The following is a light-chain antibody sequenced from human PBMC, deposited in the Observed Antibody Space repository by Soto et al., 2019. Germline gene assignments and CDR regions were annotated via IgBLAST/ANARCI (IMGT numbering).Light chain of an antibody. CDR1: ESLVHSDGIAY. V-gene: IGKV2-30*02. CDR3: MQGTHWPWT. J-gene: IGKJ1*01. CDR2: KVS. Sequence: DVVMTQSPLSLPVTLGQPASISCMSNESLVHSDGIAYFSWFQQRPGRSPRRLIYKVSNRDSGVPARFSGSGSGTDFTLKISRVEAEDVGVYYCMQGTHWPWTFGQGTKVGIK.